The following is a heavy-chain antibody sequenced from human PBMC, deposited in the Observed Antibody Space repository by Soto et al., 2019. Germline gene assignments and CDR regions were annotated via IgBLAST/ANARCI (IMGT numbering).Heavy chain of an antibody. CDR1: GFTFTNYA. Sequence: PGGSLRLSCAASGFTFTNYALHWVRQAPGKGLEWVSSISGGGTGTYSADAVKGRFTISSDKSRNTVYLQMSSLRAEDTAVYYCAKGHYYDNFDWLVRPWNAMDVWGQGTTVTVSS. J-gene: IGHJ6*02. CDR2: ISGGGTGT. V-gene: IGHV3-23*01. D-gene: IGHD3-9*01. CDR3: AKGHYYDNFDWLVRPWNAMDV.